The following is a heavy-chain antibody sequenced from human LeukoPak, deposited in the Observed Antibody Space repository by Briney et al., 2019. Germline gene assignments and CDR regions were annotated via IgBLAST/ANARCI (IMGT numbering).Heavy chain of an antibody. V-gene: IGHV3-21*01. J-gene: IGHJ4*02. D-gene: IGHD3-9*01. CDR3: ARLHYDVLTGPFDY. CDR1: GFTFSSYS. CDR2: ISSSSSYI. Sequence: GGSLRLSCAASGFTFSSYSMNWVRQAPGKGLEWVSSISSSSSYIYYADSVKGRFTISRDNAKNSLYLQMNSLRAEDTAVYYCARLHYDVLTGPFDYWGQGTLVTVSS.